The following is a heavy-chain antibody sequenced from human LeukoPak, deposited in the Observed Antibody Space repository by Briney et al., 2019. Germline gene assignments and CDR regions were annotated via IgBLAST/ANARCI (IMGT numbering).Heavy chain of an antibody. Sequence: SETLSFTCTVSGGSISTYYWSWIRQTPGKGLEWIGHIHYTGSTNYNPSLKSRVTTSVDTSKNQFSLNLSSVTAADTAVYYCARPPPLYGDYAQYYFDYWGQGTLVTVSS. J-gene: IGHJ4*02. V-gene: IGHV4-59*08. CDR2: IHYTGST. D-gene: IGHD4-17*01. CDR1: GGSISTYY. CDR3: ARPPPLYGDYAQYYFDY.